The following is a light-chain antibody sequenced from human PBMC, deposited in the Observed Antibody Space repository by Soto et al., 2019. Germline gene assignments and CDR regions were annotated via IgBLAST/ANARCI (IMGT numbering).Light chain of an antibody. J-gene: IGLJ3*02. CDR1: SGHSSYA. CDR3: QTWGTGIRV. V-gene: IGLV4-69*01. Sequence: QPVLTQSPSASASLGASVKRTCTLSSGHSSYAIAWHQQQPEKGPRYLMKLNSDGSHSKGDGIPDRFSGSSSGAERYLTISCLQSEDEADYYCQTWGTGIRVFGGGTKVTVL. CDR2: LNSDGSH.